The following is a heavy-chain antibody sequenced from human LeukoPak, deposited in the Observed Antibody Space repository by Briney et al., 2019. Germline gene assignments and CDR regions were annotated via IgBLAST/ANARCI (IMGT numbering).Heavy chain of an antibody. Sequence: SETLSLTCTVSGGSISSYYWSWIRQPPGKGLEWIGYIYYSGSTNYNPSLKSRVTISVDTSKNQFSLKLSSVTAADTAVYYCARGAHYYDTSGYLMPLNYWGQGTLVTVSS. J-gene: IGHJ4*02. CDR1: GGSISSYY. CDR2: IYYSGST. D-gene: IGHD3-22*01. V-gene: IGHV4-59*01. CDR3: ARGAHYYDTSGYLMPLNY.